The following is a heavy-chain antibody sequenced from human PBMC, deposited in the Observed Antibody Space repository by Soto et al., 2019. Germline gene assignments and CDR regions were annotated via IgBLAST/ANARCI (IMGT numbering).Heavy chain of an antibody. D-gene: IGHD3-22*01. J-gene: IGHJ4*02. CDR3: MLGSGWKDFDY. Sequence: SETLSLTCTVSGGSISSSSYFWGWIRQPPGKGLEWIGSIYYSGSTYYNPSLKSRVTVSVDTSKNQFSLKLSSVTAADTAVYYCMLGSGWKDFDYWGQGTLVTVSS. CDR1: GGSISSSSYF. V-gene: IGHV4-39*01. CDR2: IYYSGST.